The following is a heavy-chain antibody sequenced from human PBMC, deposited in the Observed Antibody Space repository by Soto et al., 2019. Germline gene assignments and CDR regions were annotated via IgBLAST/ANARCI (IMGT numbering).Heavy chain of an antibody. J-gene: IGHJ4*02. Sequence: QVQLVQSGAEVRKPGASVKVSCKPSGYTFNTYYLHWLRQAPGQALEWMGVIHPSGGGTTYAQKFLGRVTVTRDTSTTTVCMELSSLRSDDTAVYYCARGGHIAVVTASFDNWGQGTLVTVSS. CDR3: ARGGHIAVVTASFDN. CDR2: IHPSGGGT. CDR1: GYTFNTYY. V-gene: IGHV1-46*02. D-gene: IGHD2-21*02.